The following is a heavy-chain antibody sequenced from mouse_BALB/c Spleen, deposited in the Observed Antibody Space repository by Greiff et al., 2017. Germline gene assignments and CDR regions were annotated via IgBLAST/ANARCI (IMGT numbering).Heavy chain of an antibody. CDR3: EGGTMITTRYFDY. D-gene: IGHD2-4*01. V-gene: IGHV1-7*01. Sequence: VQLQQSGAELAKPGASVKMSCKASGYTFTSYWMHWVKQRPGQGLEWIGYINPSTGYTEYNQKFKDKATLTADKSSSTAYMQLSSLTSEDSAVYYCEGGTMITTRYFDYWGQGTTLTVSS. CDR2: INPSTGYT. CDR1: GYTFTSYW. J-gene: IGHJ2*01.